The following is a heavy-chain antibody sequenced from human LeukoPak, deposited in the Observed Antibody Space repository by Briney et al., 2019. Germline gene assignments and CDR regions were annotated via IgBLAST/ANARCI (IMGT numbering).Heavy chain of an antibody. Sequence: ASVKVSCKASGYTFTGYYMHWVRQAPGQGLEWMGWINPNSGGTHYAQKFQGRVTVTGDTSISTAYMKLSRLRFEDTAVYYWAREQLGIVYGMDVWGQGTTVTVSS. V-gene: IGHV1-2*02. CDR3: AREQLGIVYGMDV. D-gene: IGHD1-1*01. J-gene: IGHJ6*02. CDR2: INPNSGGT. CDR1: GYTFTGYY.